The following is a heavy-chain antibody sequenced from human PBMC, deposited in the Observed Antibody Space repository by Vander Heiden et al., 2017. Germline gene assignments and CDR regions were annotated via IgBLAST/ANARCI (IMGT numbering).Heavy chain of an antibody. D-gene: IGHD6-13*01. CDR3: AREPGGIAAAGTNDY. Sequence: QVQLVQSGAEVKKPGASVKVSCKASGYTFTGYYMHWVRQAPGQGLEWMGWINPNSGGTNYAQKFQGRVTMTRDTSISTAYMELSRLRSDDTAVYYCAREPGGIAAAGTNDYWGQGTLVTVSS. V-gene: IGHV1-2*02. CDR1: GYTFTGYY. CDR2: INPNSGGT. J-gene: IGHJ4*02.